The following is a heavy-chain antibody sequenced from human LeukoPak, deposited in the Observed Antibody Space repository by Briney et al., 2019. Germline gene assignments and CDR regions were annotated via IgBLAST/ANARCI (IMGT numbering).Heavy chain of an antibody. Sequence: SEPLSLTCAVYGGSFSGYYWSWIRQPTEEGLEWLGEIYHRGSPNFNPPLKGRVPIPVATSKNQFSLKLSSVTAAVTAVYYCARWKGYSSSWFFDYWGQGTLVTVSS. J-gene: IGHJ4*02. CDR3: ARWKGYSSSWFFDY. V-gene: IGHV4-34*01. CDR2: IYHRGSP. D-gene: IGHD6-13*01. CDR1: GGSFSGYY.